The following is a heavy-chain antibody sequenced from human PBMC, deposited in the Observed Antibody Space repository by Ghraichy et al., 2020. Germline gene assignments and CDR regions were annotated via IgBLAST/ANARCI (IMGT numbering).Heavy chain of an antibody. CDR3: ARHPHDFWSGFDGSHYGMDV. D-gene: IGHD3-3*01. Sequence: GESLNISCKGSGYSFTSYWIGWVRQMPGKGLEWMGIIYPGDSDTRYSPSFQGQVTISADKSISTAYLQWSSLKASDTAMYYCARHPHDFWSGFDGSHYGMDVWGQGTTVTVSS. CDR1: GYSFTSYW. CDR2: IYPGDSDT. V-gene: IGHV5-51*01. J-gene: IGHJ6*02.